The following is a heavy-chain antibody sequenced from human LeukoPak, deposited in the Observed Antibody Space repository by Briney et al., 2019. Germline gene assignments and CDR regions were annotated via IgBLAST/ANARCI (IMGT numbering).Heavy chain of an antibody. J-gene: IGHJ4*02. V-gene: IGHV3-7*03. Sequence: PGGSLRLSCAASGFTFSSYWMSRVRQAPGKGLEWVANIKQDGSEKYYVDSVKGRFTISRDNAKNSRYLQMNSLRAEDTAVYYCAREGQQWLVLYYFDYWGQGTLVTVSS. CDR1: GFTFSSYW. CDR2: IKQDGSEK. CDR3: AREGQQWLVLYYFDY. D-gene: IGHD6-19*01.